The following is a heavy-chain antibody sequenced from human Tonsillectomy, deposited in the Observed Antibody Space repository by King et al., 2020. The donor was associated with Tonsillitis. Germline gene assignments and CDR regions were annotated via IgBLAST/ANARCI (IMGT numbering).Heavy chain of an antibody. CDR2: ISTYNGNT. CDR3: ARDSHDYGDFVGFDY. CDR1: GYTFTSYG. Sequence: QGQLVQSGAEVKKPGASVKVSCKASGYTFTSYGISWVRQAPGQGLEWMGWISTYNGNTNYAQKLQGRVTMTTDTSTSTAYMELRSLRSDDTAVYYCARDSHDYGDFVGFDYWGQGTLVTVSS. V-gene: IGHV1-18*04. J-gene: IGHJ4*02. D-gene: IGHD4-17*01.